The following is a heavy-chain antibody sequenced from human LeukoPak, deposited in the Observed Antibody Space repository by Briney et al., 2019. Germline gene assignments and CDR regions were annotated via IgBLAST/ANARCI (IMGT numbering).Heavy chain of an antibody. CDR3: ARPLVPTVSTFDY. CDR2: ISYDGGNI. CDR1: GFTFSTYA. D-gene: IGHD5-12*01. Sequence: GGSLILSCAASGFTFSTYAMHWVPEAPGKGLEGVALISYDGGNINYVDSVKGRFTISRDNSKNTLYLQMNSLRRDDTDVYYCARPLVPTVSTFDYWGQGTLVTVSS. J-gene: IGHJ4*02. V-gene: IGHV3-30*04.